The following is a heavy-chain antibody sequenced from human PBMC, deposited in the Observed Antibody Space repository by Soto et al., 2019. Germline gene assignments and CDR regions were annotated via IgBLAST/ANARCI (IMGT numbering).Heavy chain of an antibody. CDR1: GGSIRSSTYY. CDR2: IYYSGST. Sequence: SETLSLTCTVSGGSIRSSTYYWGWIRQPPGKGLEWIGSIYYSGSTNYNPSLKSRVTISVDTSKNQFSLKLSSVTAADTAVYYCARDLTSNGYSYGSFDYWGQGTLVTVSS. D-gene: IGHD5-18*01. CDR3: ARDLTSNGYSYGSFDY. J-gene: IGHJ4*02. V-gene: IGHV4-39*07.